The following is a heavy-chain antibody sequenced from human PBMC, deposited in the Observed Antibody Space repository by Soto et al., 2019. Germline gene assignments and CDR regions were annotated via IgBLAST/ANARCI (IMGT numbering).Heavy chain of an antibody. CDR1: GYTFTGYY. J-gene: IGHJ4*02. V-gene: IGHV1-2*04. CDR3: AREGPVSYGSFSFDY. CDR2: INPNSGGT. Sequence: GASVNVSCTASGYTFTGYYMHWVRQAPGQGLEWMGWINPNSGGTNYAQKFQGWVTMTRDTSISTAYMELSRLRSDDTAVYYCAREGPVSYGSFSFDYWGQGTLVTVSS. D-gene: IGHD5-18*01.